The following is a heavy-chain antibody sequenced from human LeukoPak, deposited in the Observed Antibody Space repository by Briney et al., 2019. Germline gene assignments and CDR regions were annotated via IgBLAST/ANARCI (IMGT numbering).Heavy chain of an antibody. V-gene: IGHV3-30*01. Sequence: PGRSLRLSCAASGFTFSSYAMHWVRQAPGKGLEWVAVISYDGSNKYYADSVKGQFAISRDNSKNTLYLQMNSLRAEDTAVYYCARDLSSSSPVWGKGTTVTVSS. J-gene: IGHJ6*04. CDR3: ARDLSSSSPV. D-gene: IGHD6-6*01. CDR1: GFTFSSYA. CDR2: ISYDGSNK.